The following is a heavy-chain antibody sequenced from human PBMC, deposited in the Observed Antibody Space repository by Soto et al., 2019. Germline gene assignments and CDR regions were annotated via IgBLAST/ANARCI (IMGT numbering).Heavy chain of an antibody. J-gene: IGHJ5*02. CDR2: INHSGST. V-gene: IGHV4-34*01. D-gene: IGHD3-22*01. CDR1: GGSFSGYY. Sequence: KAAETLSLTCAVYGGSFSGYYWSWIRQPPGKGLEWIGEINHSGSTNYNPSLKSRVTISVDTSKNQFSLKLSSVTAAETAVYYCAREAYDSSGYRHFDPWGLGTLVTVSS. CDR3: AREAYDSSGYRHFDP.